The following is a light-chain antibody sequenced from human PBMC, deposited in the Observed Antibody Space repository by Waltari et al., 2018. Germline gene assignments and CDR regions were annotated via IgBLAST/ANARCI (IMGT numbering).Light chain of an antibody. CDR2: KDS. V-gene: IGLV3-25*03. J-gene: IGLJ3*02. Sequence: SYELTQPPSVSVSPGQTASITCSGDALPKQYAYWYQQKPGQAPVLGMFKDSAGPPGIPGRFSGPNPGKTATLTISGAQAEAEADYFCQPAAGSVTVFGGGTKLTVL. CDR3: QPAAGSVTV. CDR1: ALPKQY.